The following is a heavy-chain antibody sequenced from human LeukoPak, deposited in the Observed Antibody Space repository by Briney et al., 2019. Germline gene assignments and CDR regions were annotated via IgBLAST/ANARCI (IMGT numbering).Heavy chain of an antibody. D-gene: IGHD3-22*01. Sequence: SETLSLTCTVSGGSISSYYWGWIRQPPGKGLEWIGSIYYSGSTYYNPSLKSRVTISVDTSKNQFSLKLSSVTAADTAVYYCASYDSSGYYRYYFDYWGQGTLVTVSS. CDR3: ASYDSSGYYRYYFDY. V-gene: IGHV4-39*07. CDR2: IYYSGST. J-gene: IGHJ4*02. CDR1: GGSISSYY.